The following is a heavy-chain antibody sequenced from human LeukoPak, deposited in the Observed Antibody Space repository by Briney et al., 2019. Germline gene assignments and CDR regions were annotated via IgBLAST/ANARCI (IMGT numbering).Heavy chain of an antibody. J-gene: IGHJ4*02. CDR3: ARDETTPLPGAY. Sequence: PSETLSLTCAVYGGSFSGYYWNWIRQPPGKGLEWIGEINHSGSTHYNPSLKSRVTMSVDTSKNQFSMKLCSVTAADTAVSYCARDETTPLPGAYWGEGTLVTVSS. V-gene: IGHV4-34*01. CDR1: GGSFSGYY. CDR2: INHSGST. D-gene: IGHD4-17*01.